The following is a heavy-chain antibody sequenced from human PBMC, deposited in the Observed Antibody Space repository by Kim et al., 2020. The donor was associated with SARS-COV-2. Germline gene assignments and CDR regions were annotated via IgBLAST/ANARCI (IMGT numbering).Heavy chain of an antibody. CDR2: TYYRSKWYN. Sequence: SQTLSLTCAISGDSVSSNSAAWNWIRQSPSRGLEWLGRTYYRSKWYNDYAVSVKSRITINPDTSKNQFSLQLNSVTPEDTAVYYCARDRITGTTYDYYYGMDVWGQGTTVTVSS. J-gene: IGHJ6*02. CDR3: ARDRITGTTYDYYYGMDV. V-gene: IGHV6-1*01. CDR1: GDSVSSNSAA. D-gene: IGHD1-7*01.